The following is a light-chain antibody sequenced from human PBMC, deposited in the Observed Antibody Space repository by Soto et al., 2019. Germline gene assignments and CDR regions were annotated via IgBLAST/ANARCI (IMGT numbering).Light chain of an antibody. CDR2: GAS. CDR1: ESVSSSS. CDR3: QQYGSSPGLT. J-gene: IGKJ4*01. V-gene: IGKV3-20*01. Sequence: EIVLTQSPGTVSLSPGERATLSCRASESVSSSSLAWYQQKPGQAPRLLIYGASSRATGIPDRFSGSGSGTDFTLTISRLQPEDFAVYYCQQYGSSPGLTFGGGTKVEIK.